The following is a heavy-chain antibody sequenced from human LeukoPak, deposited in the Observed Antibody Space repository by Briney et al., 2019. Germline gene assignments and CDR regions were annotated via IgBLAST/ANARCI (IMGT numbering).Heavy chain of an antibody. CDR1: GFTVSSNY. D-gene: IGHD3-10*01. CDR3: AKGGGIHVSFDY. V-gene: IGHV3-66*01. J-gene: IGHJ4*02. CDR2: IYSGGTI. Sequence: GGSLRLSGAASGFTVSSNYVSWVRQAPGKGLEWVSVIYSGGTIYYADSVKGRFTISRDDSKNTVYLQMNSLRAEDTAVYYCAKGGGIHVSFDYWGQGTLVTVSS.